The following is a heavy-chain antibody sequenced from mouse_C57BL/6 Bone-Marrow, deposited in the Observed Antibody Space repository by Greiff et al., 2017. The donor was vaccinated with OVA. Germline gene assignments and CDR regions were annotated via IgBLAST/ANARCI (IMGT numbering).Heavy chain of an antibody. Sequence: QVQLKQSGAELARPGASVKLSCKASGYTFTSYGISWVKQRTGQGLEWIGEIYPRSGNTYYNEKFKGKATLTADKSSSTAYMELRSLTSEDSAVYFCAGDYDVWYFDVWGTGTTVTVSS. CDR2: IYPRSGNT. J-gene: IGHJ1*03. CDR1: GYTFTSYG. CDR3: AGDYDVWYFDV. V-gene: IGHV1-81*01. D-gene: IGHD2-4*01.